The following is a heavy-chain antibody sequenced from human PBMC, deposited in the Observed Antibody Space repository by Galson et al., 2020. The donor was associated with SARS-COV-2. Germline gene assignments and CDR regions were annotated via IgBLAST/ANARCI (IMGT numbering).Heavy chain of an antibody. D-gene: IGHD1-26*01. CDR1: GFTFSSYA. CDR3: ARGGGSYQAAFDY. CDR2: ISYDGSNK. J-gene: IGHJ4*02. V-gene: IGHV3-30*04. Sequence: GASLKISCAASGFTFSSYAMHWVRQAPGKGLEWVAVISYDGSNKYYADSVKGRFTISRDNTKNTLYRQMNSLRAEDTAVYYCARGGGSYQAAFDYWGQGTLVTVSS.